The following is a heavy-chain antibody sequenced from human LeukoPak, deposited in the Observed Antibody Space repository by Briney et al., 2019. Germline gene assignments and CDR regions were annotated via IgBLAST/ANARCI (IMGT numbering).Heavy chain of an antibody. CDR3: ARQGWDIVVVVAANDY. CDR1: GFIFSNYW. V-gene: IGHV3-7*01. CDR2: IKQDGSEK. J-gene: IGHJ4*02. D-gene: IGHD2-15*01. Sequence: PGGSLRLSCAASGFIFSNYWMSWVRQAPGKGLEWVASIKQDGSEKYYVDSVKGRFTISRDNAKNSLYLQMNSLRAEDTAVYYCARQGWDIVVVVAANDYWGQGTLVTVSA.